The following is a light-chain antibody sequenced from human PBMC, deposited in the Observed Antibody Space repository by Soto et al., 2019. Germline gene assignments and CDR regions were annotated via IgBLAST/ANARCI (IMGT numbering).Light chain of an antibody. V-gene: IGKV1-12*01. CDR2: TAS. CDR3: QQAASFPIT. CDR1: QGVSTW. Sequence: DIRMTQYPSSVSASVGDRVTITCGASQGVSTWLAWYQQKKGKAPNLLIYTASSLQSGVPSRLRGSGYGTDLTLTINGMQTEDFATYYCQQAASFPITFGHGTRLEIK. J-gene: IGKJ5*01.